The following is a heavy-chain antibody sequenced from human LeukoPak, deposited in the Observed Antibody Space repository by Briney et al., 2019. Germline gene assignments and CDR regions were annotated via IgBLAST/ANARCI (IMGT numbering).Heavy chain of an antibody. V-gene: IGHV1-2*02. J-gene: IGHJ4*02. CDR3: ARGNRITMIVVVITSADY. CDR1: GYTFTGYY. Sequence: APVKVSCKASGYTFTGYYMHWVRQAPGQGLEWMGWIDPNSGGTNYAQKFQGRVTMTRDTSISTAYMELSRLRSDDTAVYYCARGNRITMIVVVITSADYWGQGTLVTVSS. CDR2: IDPNSGGT. D-gene: IGHD3-22*01.